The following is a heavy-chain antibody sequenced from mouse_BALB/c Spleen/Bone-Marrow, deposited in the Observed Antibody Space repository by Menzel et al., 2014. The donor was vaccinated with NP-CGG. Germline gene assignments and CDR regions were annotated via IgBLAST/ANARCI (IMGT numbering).Heavy chain of an antibody. CDR2: INPSNGGT. CDR1: GYTFTSYY. J-gene: IGHJ4*01. Sequence: VQVVESGAELVKPGASVKLSCKASGYTFTSYYMCWVKQRPGQGLEWIGEINPSNGGTNFYEKFKSKATLTVDKSSSTAYMSLSSLTSEDSAVYYCTRSRRAMDHWGQGTSVTVSS. CDR3: TRSRRAMDH. V-gene: IGHV1S81*02. D-gene: IGHD2-12*01.